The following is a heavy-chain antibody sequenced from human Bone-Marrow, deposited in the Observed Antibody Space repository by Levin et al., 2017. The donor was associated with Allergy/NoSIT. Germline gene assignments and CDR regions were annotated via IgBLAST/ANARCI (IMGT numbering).Heavy chain of an antibody. V-gene: IGHV3-30-3*01. D-gene: IGHD1-26*01. CDR3: ARRSIVGSSRESDFDY. Sequence: HPGGSLRLSCAASGFIFSAYAMHWVRQAPGKGLEWVAVISSNGNTKYFADSVRGRFTISRDNSINTLYLQMNSLTSEDTAVYFCARRSIVGSSRESDFDYWGQGTLVTVSS. CDR1: GFIFSAYA. J-gene: IGHJ4*02. CDR2: ISSNGNTK.